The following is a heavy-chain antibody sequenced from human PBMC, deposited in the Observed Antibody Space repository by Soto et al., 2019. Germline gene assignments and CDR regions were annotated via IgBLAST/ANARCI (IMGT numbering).Heavy chain of an antibody. J-gene: IGHJ6*02. CDR2: ISGSGGST. CDR1: EFTFSSYA. V-gene: IGHV3-23*01. D-gene: IGHD6-13*01. CDR3: AKARAAGTWSYYGMDV. Sequence: EVQLLESGGGLVQPGGSLKLSCAASEFTFSSYAMSWVRQAQGKGLEWVSAISGSGGSTYYADSVKGRFTISRDNSKNTLYLQMNSLRAEDTAVYYCAKARAAGTWSYYGMDVWGQGTTVTVSS.